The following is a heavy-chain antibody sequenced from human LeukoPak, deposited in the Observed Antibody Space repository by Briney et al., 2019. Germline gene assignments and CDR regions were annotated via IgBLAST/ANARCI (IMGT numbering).Heavy chain of an antibody. CDR3: ARDSYDSSGYYPRYFQH. V-gene: IGHV3-53*01. D-gene: IGHD3-22*01. CDR1: GFTVSSNY. Sequence: GGSLSLSCAASGFTVSSNYMSWVRQAPGKGLEWVSVIYSGGSTYYADSVKGRFTISRDNSKNTLYLQMNSLRAEDTAVYYCARDSYDSSGYYPRYFQHWGQGTVVTVSS. J-gene: IGHJ1*01. CDR2: IYSGGST.